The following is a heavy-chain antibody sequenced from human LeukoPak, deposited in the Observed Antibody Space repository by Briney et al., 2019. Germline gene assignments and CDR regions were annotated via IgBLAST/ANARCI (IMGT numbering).Heavy chain of an antibody. Sequence: GGSLSLPCAASGFTFSSAAMTWVRQAPGKGLEWVSTITGSDDRTYYRDSVKGRFTISRDYSKNTLHLQMNSLRVEDTAIYYCAKGPQLNSGYHPNYWGQGILVTVSS. V-gene: IGHV3-23*01. CDR2: ITGSDDRT. CDR3: AKGPQLNSGYHPNY. CDR1: GFTFSSAA. D-gene: IGHD3-22*01. J-gene: IGHJ4*02.